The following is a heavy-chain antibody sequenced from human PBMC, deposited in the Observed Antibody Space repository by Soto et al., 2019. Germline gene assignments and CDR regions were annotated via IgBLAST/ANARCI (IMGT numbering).Heavy chain of an antibody. CDR1: GFTVSSKY. CDR3: ARDGSRGRAFDY. Sequence: GSLRLSCAASGFTVSSKYMSWVRQAPGKGLEWVSLIQSGGPTYYADSVKGRFTISRDTSENTVHLQMDSLRAEDTAVYYCARDGSRGRAFDYWGQGTLVTVSS. D-gene: IGHD6-13*01. V-gene: IGHV3-66*01. J-gene: IGHJ4*02. CDR2: IQSGGPT.